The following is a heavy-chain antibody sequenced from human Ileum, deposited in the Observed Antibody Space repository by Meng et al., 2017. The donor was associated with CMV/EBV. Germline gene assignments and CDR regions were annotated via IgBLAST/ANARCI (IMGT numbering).Heavy chain of an antibody. CDR2: INHSGST. V-gene: IGHV4-34*01. Sequence: VYGGCFSGYSCSWIRQPPGKGLEWIGEINHSGSTNYNPSLKSRVTISVDTSKNQFSLKLSSVTAADTAVYYCARGRGIAAARLKVDYWGQGTLVTVSS. CDR1: GGCFSGYS. J-gene: IGHJ4*02. CDR3: ARGRGIAAARLKVDY. D-gene: IGHD6-13*01.